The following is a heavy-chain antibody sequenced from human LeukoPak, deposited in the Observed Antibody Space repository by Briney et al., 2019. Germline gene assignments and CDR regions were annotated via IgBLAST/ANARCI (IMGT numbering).Heavy chain of an antibody. CDR1: GGSISSGDYY. CDR2: IYYSGST. D-gene: IGHD1-26*01. Sequence: PSQTLSLTCTVSGGSISSGDYYWSWIRQPPGKGLEWIGYIYYSGSTYYNPSLKSRVTISVDTSKNQFSLKLSSVTAADTAVYYCARPSRRGVSYLFDYWGQGTLVTVSS. V-gene: IGHV4-30-4*01. J-gene: IGHJ4*02. CDR3: ARPSRRGVSYLFDY.